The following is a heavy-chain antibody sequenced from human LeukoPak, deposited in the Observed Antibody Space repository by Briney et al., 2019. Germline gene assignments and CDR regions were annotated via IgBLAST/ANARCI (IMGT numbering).Heavy chain of an antibody. CDR3: AREVVTGVFDY. Sequence: GGSLRLSCAASGFTVSSNYMSWVRQAPGKGLEWVSVIYSGGSTYYADSVKGRFTTSRDNSKNTLYLQMNSLRAEDTAVYYCAREVVTGVFDYWGQGTLVTVSS. V-gene: IGHV3-66*01. J-gene: IGHJ4*02. D-gene: IGHD2-21*02. CDR2: IYSGGST. CDR1: GFTVSSNY.